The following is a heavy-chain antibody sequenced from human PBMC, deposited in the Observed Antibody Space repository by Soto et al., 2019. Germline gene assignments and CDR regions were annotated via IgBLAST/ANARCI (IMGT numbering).Heavy chain of an antibody. CDR1: GFTFSDYY. J-gene: IGHJ3*02. D-gene: IGHD2-2*01. Sequence: GGSLRLSCAASGFTFSDYYMSWIRQAPGKGLEWVSYISSSGSTIYYADSVKGRFTISRDNAKNSLYLQMNSLRAEDTAVYYCARDIVVVPAAIDDAFDIWGQGTMVTVSS. V-gene: IGHV3-11*01. CDR3: ARDIVVVPAAIDDAFDI. CDR2: ISSSGSTI.